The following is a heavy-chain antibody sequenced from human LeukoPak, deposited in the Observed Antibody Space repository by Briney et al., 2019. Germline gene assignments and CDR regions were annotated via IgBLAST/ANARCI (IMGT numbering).Heavy chain of an antibody. CDR1: DGSITRSSYY. J-gene: IGHJ4*02. D-gene: IGHD2-21*02. V-gene: IGHV4-39*01. CDR3: ARLRVTTGFDY. CDR2: IYYSGIT. Sequence: SETLSLTRTVSDGSITRSSYYWGWTRQTPGEGLDWIGSIYYSGITYCNPSLQGRVTMPVDTSKNQFSLKLNSVAVADTAVYYCARLRVTTGFDYWDQGIPVTVSS.